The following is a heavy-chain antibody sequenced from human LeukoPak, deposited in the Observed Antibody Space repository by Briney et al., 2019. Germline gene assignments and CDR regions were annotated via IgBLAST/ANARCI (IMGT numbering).Heavy chain of an antibody. D-gene: IGHD3-22*01. V-gene: IGHV4-59*02. CDR2: IYYRGST. CDR1: GGSVSGYY. CDR3: ARVGDSSGYSVFDP. J-gene: IGHJ5*02. Sequence: SETLSLTCTVSGGSVSGYYWSWIRQPPGKGLEWIGYIYYRGSTDYNPSLKSRVTMSIDTSNQFSLRLSSVTAADTAVYYCARVGDSSGYSVFDPWGQGTPVTVSS.